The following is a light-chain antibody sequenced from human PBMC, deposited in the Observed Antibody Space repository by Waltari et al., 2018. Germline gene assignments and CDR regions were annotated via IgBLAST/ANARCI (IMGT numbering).Light chain of an antibody. J-gene: IGLJ2*01. CDR3: CSYAGTPRVV. CDR2: EVN. Sequence: QSALTQPASVSGSPGQSITISCTGTNNDIGSYNLVSWYQQPPGKDPKVIIFEVNKRPSGVSNRFSVSKSGNTASLTVSGPHPEDEADYYCCSYAGTPRVVFGGGTKLTVL. CDR1: NNDIGSYNL. V-gene: IGLV2-23*02.